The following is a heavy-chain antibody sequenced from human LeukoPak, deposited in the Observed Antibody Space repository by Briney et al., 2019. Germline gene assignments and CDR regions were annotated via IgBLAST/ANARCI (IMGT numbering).Heavy chain of an antibody. V-gene: IGHV3-30*02. Sequence: GGSLRLSCAASGFTFSSYGMHWVRQAPGKGLEWVAFIRHDGSNKYYADSVKGRFTISRDNSKNTLYLQMNSLRAEDTAVYYCANICGYCSGGSSSNFDYWGQGTLVTVSS. CDR3: ANICGYCSGGSSSNFDY. CDR2: IRHDGSNK. D-gene: IGHD2-15*01. J-gene: IGHJ4*02. CDR1: GFTFSSYG.